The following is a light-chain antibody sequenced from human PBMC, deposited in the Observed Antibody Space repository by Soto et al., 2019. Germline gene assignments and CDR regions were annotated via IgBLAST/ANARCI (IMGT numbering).Light chain of an antibody. J-gene: IGLJ3*02. CDR2: KDN. CDR3: ATLDDSLSGPL. V-gene: IGLV1-47*01. CDR1: NSNIGGNY. Sequence: QSVLTQPPSASGTPGQRVTISCSGSNSNIGGNYVYWYQQLPGTAPKLLIYKDNQRPSGVPDRFSGSKSDTSASLAISGLRSEDEGDYYCATLDDSLSGPLFGGGTKVTVL.